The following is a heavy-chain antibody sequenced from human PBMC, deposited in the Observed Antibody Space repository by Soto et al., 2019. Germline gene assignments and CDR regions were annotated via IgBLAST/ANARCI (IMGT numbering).Heavy chain of an antibody. Sequence: SETLSLICAVSGGSFTSNNWWTWVRQPPGQGLEWIGEIYRTGSTNYNPSLKSRVTISLDKSENQFSLKVTSLTAADTAVYYCASRDPGTSVDYWGQGTLVTVSS. CDR3: ASRDPGTSVDY. J-gene: IGHJ4*02. CDR2: IYRTGST. D-gene: IGHD1-7*01. CDR1: GGSFTSNNW. V-gene: IGHV4-4*02.